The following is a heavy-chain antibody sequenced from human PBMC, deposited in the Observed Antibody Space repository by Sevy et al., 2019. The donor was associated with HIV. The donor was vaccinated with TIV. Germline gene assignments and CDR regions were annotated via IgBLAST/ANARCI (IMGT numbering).Heavy chain of an antibody. V-gene: IGHV3-53*01. D-gene: IGHD1-7*01. CDR1: GFIVTSNY. Sequence: GESLKISCAASGFIVTSNYMSWVRQAPGKGLEWVSVIHGGGTTQYADSVKGRFTISRDNSKNTLYLQMNTLRAEDTAVYYCARTPIGNYVDYFDYWGQGTLVTVSS. CDR2: IHGGGTT. CDR3: ARTPIGNYVDYFDY. J-gene: IGHJ4*02.